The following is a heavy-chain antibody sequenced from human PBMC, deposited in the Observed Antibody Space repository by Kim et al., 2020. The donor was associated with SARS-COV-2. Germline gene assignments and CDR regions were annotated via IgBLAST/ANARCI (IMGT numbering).Heavy chain of an antibody. D-gene: IGHD3-10*01. CDR1: GFSFNTHW. CDR2: VNGDGVHT. CDR3: ARGLGASGTAIDP. J-gene: IGHJ5*02. Sequence: GGSLRLSCATSGFSFNTHWMHWVRQAPGKGLVWVSRVNGDGVHTSYADSVKGRFAISRDNAKATLFLQMNSLKAEDTAVYYCARGLGASGTAIDPWGQGTLVTVSS. V-gene: IGHV3-74*01.